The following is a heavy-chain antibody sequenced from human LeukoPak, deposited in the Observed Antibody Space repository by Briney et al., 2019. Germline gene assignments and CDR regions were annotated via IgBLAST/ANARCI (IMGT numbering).Heavy chain of an antibody. D-gene: IGHD1-26*01. CDR3: ARQGTVGAYDY. J-gene: IGHJ4*02. CDR2: ISAYNGNT. CDR1: GYTFSNYG. V-gene: IGHV1-18*01. Sequence: GASVKVSCTASGYTFSNYGISWVRQAPGQGLEWMGWISAYNGNTDYAQDLRGRVTLTTDTSTSTAYMELRSLRSDDTALYYCARQGTVGAYDYWGQGTLVAVSS.